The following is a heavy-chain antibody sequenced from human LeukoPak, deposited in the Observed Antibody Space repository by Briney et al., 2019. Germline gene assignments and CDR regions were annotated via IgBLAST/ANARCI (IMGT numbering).Heavy chain of an antibody. CDR2: ISSSGTAV. Sequence: PGGSLRLSCAASGFTFDISTMHCLRHAPGKGREGFASISSSGTAVDYADSLKGRFTVSRDNARTSLFLQMESLRAQDTAVYYCAGEVYSPFRGDYFDNWGRGSLVTVSS. CDR1: GFTFDIST. D-gene: IGHD5-12*01. J-gene: IGHJ4*02. CDR3: AGEVYSPFRGDYFDN. V-gene: IGHV3-21*01.